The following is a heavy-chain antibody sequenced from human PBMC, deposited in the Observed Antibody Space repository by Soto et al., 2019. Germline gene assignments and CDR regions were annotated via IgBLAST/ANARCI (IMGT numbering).Heavy chain of an antibody. CDR1: GFTFSTYW. CDR2: TNTDGSST. Sequence: EVQLVESGGGLVQPGGSLRLSCAASGFTFSTYWMHWVRQAPGKGLVWVSRTNTDGSSTTYADSVEGRFTISRDNAKNTLYWQMNSLRAEDTAVYYCARGTRVIPAESDFDYWCQGTLVTVSS. CDR3: ARGTRVIPAESDFDY. D-gene: IGHD2-2*01. V-gene: IGHV3-74*01. J-gene: IGHJ4*02.